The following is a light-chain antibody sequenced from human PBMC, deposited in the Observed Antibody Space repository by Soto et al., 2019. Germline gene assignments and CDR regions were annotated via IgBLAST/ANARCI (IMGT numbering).Light chain of an antibody. CDR3: QQYYGTSPLN. CDR2: WAS. J-gene: IGKJ4*01. CDR1: QSLLYHSNNKNY. Sequence: DILMTQSPDSLAFSLAHASNINCKSIQSLLYHSNNKNYLAWYQQKPGQPPKVLIFWASTRESGVPDRFSGSGSGTDFTLTIRSLQAEDVAVYYCQQYYGTSPLNCGGGNKGAIK. V-gene: IGKV4-1*01.